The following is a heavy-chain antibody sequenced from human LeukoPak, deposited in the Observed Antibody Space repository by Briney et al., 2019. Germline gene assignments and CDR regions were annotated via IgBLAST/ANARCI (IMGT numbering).Heavy chain of an antibody. CDR3: ASPGEGYAPAFDI. D-gene: IGHD3-16*01. CDR2: MNPNSGNT. Sequence: GASVKVSCTASGYTFTSYDINWVRQATGQGLEWMGWMNPNSGNTGYAQKFQGRVTMTRNTSISTAYMELSSLRSEDTAVYYCASPGEGYAPAFDIWGQGTMVTVSS. CDR1: GYTFTSYD. V-gene: IGHV1-8*01. J-gene: IGHJ3*02.